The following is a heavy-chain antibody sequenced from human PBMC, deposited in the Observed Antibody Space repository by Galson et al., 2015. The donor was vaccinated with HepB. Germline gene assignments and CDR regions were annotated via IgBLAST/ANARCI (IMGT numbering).Heavy chain of an antibody. J-gene: IGHJ6*02. CDR2: ISSSSSYI. V-gene: IGHV3-21*01. CDR1: GFTFSSYS. Sequence: SLRLSCAASGFTFSSYSMNWVRQAPGKGLEWVSSISSSSSYIYYADSVKGRFTISRDNAKNSLYLQMNSLRAEDTAVYYCARDQAKDIVDGYYYYGMDVWGQGTTVTVSS. D-gene: IGHD2-15*01. CDR3: ARDQAKDIVDGYYYYGMDV.